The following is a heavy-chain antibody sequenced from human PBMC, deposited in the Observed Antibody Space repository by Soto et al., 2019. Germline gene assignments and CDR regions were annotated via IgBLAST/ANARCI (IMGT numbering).Heavy chain of an antibody. CDR1: GFIFSDHH. V-gene: IGHV3-72*01. J-gene: IGHJ4*02. CDR2: ARNKAHSYTT. CDR3: ARLMGTSFDL. Sequence: GGSLRLSCAASGFIFSDHHMDWVRQAPGKGLEWVGRARNKAHSYTTAYAASVKGRFAISRDDSKNSLSLQMNSLKTEDTAVYFCARLMGTSFDLWGQGTPVTVFS. D-gene: IGHD2-8*01.